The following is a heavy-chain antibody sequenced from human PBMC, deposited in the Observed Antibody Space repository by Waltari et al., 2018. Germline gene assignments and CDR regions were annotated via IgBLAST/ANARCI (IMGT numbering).Heavy chain of an antibody. D-gene: IGHD3-9*01. CDR1: GFAVRSNY. CDR2: IHGAGNT. Sequence: EVQLVESGGGLIQPGGSLRLSCIASGFAVRSNYIRWVRQAPGKGLEWVSVIHGAGNTYYADSVKGRFTISRDTSKNTLYLQMSALRAEDTAVYYCSNSRLNRPDDWYYFDYWGQGTLVTVSS. J-gene: IGHJ4*02. V-gene: IGHV3-53*01. CDR3: SNSRLNRPDDWYYFDY.